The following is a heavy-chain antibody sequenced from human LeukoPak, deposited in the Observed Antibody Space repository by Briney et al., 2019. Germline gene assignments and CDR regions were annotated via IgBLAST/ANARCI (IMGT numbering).Heavy chain of an antibody. Sequence: SQTLSLTCTVSGGSISSGAYYWNWIRQLPGKGLEWIGYISYSGSTYYNPSLKSRVTISVDTSKNQISLKVNSVTAAAAAVYYCGRGGSYGGIGDYWGQGTLVTVSS. J-gene: IGHJ4*02. D-gene: IGHD3-16*01. CDR2: ISYSGST. CDR3: GRGGSYGGIGDY. CDR1: GGSISSGAYY. V-gene: IGHV4-31*03.